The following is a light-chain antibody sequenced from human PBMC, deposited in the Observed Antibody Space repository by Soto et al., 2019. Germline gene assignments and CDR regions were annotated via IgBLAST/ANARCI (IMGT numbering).Light chain of an antibody. CDR2: EAS. CDR3: MHSLHFPLT. CDR1: QSLLQTNGKTS. V-gene: IGKV2D-29*01. Sequence: DIVMTQTPLSLSVTPGQPASISCKSSQSLLQTNGKTSLYWYLQKPGQPPQILIYEASNRLSGVPDRFSGSGSGEDFTLKISRVEAEDVGVYYCMHSLHFPLTFGQGTKVDIK. J-gene: IGKJ1*01.